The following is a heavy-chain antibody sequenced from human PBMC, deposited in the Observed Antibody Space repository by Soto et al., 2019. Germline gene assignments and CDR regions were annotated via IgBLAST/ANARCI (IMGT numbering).Heavy chain of an antibody. J-gene: IGHJ6*02. Sequence: ASVKVSCKASGYTFTRYYMHWVRQAPGQGLEWMGIINPSGGSTSYAQKFQGRVTMTRDTSTSTVYMELSSLRSEDTAVYYCAREEMATNSYYYYYYGMDVWGQGTTVTVSS. D-gene: IGHD1-26*01. CDR2: INPSGGST. CDR1: GYTFTRYY. CDR3: AREEMATNSYYYYYYGMDV. V-gene: IGHV1-46*01.